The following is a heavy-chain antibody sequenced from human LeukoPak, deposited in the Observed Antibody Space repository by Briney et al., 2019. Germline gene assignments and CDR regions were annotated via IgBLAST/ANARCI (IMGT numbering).Heavy chain of an antibody. CDR3: ARDCSSTSCYSY. CDR1: GYTFTSYA. Sequence: ASVKVSCKASGYTFTSYAMNWVRQAPGQGLEWMGWISAYNGNTNYAQKLQGRVTMTTDTSTSTAYMELRSLRSDDTAVYYCARDCSSTSCYSYWGQGTLVTVSS. J-gene: IGHJ4*02. V-gene: IGHV1-18*01. CDR2: ISAYNGNT. D-gene: IGHD2-2*02.